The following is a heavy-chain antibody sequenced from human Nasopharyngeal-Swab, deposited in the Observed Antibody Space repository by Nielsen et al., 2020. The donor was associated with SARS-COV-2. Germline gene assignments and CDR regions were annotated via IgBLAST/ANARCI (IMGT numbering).Heavy chain of an antibody. CDR1: GVSISSYY. CDR3: ARGAGRSIGWSTTYYFDY. D-gene: IGHD6-19*01. J-gene: IGHJ4*02. CDR2: IYYSGST. Sequence: SETLSLTCTVSGVSISSYYWSWIPQPPGKGLKWIGYIYYSGSTHYTPSLKSRVTLSVYTSKNQFSLKLSSVTAADTAVYYCARGAGRSIGWSTTYYFDYWGQGTLVTVSS. V-gene: IGHV4-59*01.